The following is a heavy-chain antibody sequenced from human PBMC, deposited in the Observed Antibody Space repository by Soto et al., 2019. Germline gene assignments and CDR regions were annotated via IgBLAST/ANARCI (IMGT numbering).Heavy chain of an antibody. CDR2: INPNSGGT. CDR3: AREFFPGYYDSSGYYLGY. J-gene: IGHJ4*02. D-gene: IGHD3-22*01. Sequence: ASVKVSCKASGYTFTGYYMHWVLQAPGQGLEWMGWINPNSGGTNYAQKFQGRVTMTRDTSISTAYMELSRLRSDDTAVYYCAREFFPGYYDSSGYYLGYWGQGTLVTVSS. V-gene: IGHV1-2*02. CDR1: GYTFTGYY.